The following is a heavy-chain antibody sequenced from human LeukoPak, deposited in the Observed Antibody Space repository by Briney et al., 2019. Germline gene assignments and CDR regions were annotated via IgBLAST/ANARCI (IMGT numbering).Heavy chain of an antibody. V-gene: IGHV3-23*01. Sequence: PGGSLRLSCAASGFTFSSYAMSWVRQAPRKGLEWVSAISGSGGSTYYADSVKGRFTISRDNSKNTLYLQMNSLRAEDTAVYYCANGKRYCSSTSCSPNWFDPWSQGTLVTVSS. J-gene: IGHJ5*02. D-gene: IGHD2-2*01. CDR1: GFTFSSYA. CDR2: ISGSGGST. CDR3: ANGKRYCSSTSCSPNWFDP.